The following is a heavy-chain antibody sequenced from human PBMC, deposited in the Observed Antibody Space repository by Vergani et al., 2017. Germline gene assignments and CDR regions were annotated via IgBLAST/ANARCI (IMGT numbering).Heavy chain of an antibody. J-gene: IGHJ4*02. CDR3: AKGTALYYDFWSGYWALDY. V-gene: IGHV3-23*01. D-gene: IGHD3-3*01. Sequence: EVQLLESGGGLVQPGGSLRLSCAASGFTFSSYAMSWVRQAPGKGLEWVSAISGSGGSTYYADSVKGRFTISRDNSKNTLYLQMNSLRAEDTAVYYCAKGTALYYDFWSGYWALDYWGQGTLVTVSS. CDR2: ISGSGGST. CDR1: GFTFSSYA.